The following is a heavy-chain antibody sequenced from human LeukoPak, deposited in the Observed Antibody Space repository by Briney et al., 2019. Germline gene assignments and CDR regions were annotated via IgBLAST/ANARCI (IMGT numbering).Heavy chain of an antibody. CDR3: AHTLGYCSSTSCPKLYYYYYMDV. D-gene: IGHD2-2*01. J-gene: IGHJ6*03. Sequence: SVKVSCKASGGTFSSHAISWVRQAPGQGLEWMGGIIPIFGTANYAQKFQGRVTITADESTSTAYMELSSLRSEDTAVYYCAHTLGYCSSTSCPKLYYYYYMDVWGKGTTVTVSS. V-gene: IGHV1-69*01. CDR1: GGTFSSHA. CDR2: IIPIFGTA.